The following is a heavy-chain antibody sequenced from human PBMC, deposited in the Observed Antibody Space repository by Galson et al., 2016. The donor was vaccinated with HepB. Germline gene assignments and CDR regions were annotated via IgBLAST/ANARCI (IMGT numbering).Heavy chain of an antibody. Sequence: EPLSLTCTVSGNSLTSSTYFWGWVRQPPGKGLEYIGDIYYGGITYYHPSLKSRLTISMDTSKNQLSLKLSSATAADTAVYYCARHSGGSQISPLEYWGQGIQVTVSS. J-gene: IGHJ4*02. CDR1: GNSLTSSTYF. V-gene: IGHV4-39*01. CDR3: ARHSGGSQISPLEY. CDR2: IYYGGIT. D-gene: IGHD3-10*01.